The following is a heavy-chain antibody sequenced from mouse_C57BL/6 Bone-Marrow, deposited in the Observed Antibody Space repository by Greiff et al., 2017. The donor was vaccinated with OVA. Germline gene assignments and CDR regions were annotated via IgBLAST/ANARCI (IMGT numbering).Heavy chain of an antibody. CDR2: FHPYNDDT. V-gene: IGHV1-47*01. CDR3: ARGYYGSSEFAY. CDR1: GYTFTTYP. J-gene: IGHJ3*01. Sequence: QVQLKQSGAELVKPGASVKLSCKASGYTFTTYPIAWMKQNPGKSLEWIGNFHPYNDDTKYNEKFKGKATLTVEKSSSTVYLELSRLTSDDSAVYYCARGYYGSSEFAYWGQGTLVTVSA. D-gene: IGHD1-1*01.